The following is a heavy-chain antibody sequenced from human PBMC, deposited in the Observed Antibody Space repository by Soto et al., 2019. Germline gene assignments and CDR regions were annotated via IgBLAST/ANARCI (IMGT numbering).Heavy chain of an antibody. D-gene: IGHD2-21*01. Sequence: QVQLQESGPGLVKPSQTLSLTCTVSGGSISSGGTGSYWTWIRQLPGKGLEWIGYIYYTGNTYYMPSLKRRPTLSVDMAENLSSLKLSSVPAAGPGVYFCVSGHDSYEVRYWGQGTLVRVSS. V-gene: IGHV4-31*03. CDR3: VSGHDSYEVRY. J-gene: IGHJ4*02. CDR1: GGSISSGGTGSY. CDR2: IYYTGNT.